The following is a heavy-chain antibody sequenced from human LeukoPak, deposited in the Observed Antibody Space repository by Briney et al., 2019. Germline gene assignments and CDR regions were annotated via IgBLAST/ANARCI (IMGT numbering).Heavy chain of an antibody. CDR2: ISAYNGNT. D-gene: IGHD3-22*01. V-gene: IGHV1-18*01. CDR1: GYTFTSYG. Sequence: GASVKVSCKASGYTFTSYGISWVRRAPGQGLEWMGWISAYNGNTNYAQKLQGRVTMTTDTSTSTAYMELRSLRSDDTAVYYCAREGIEYYYDSSGYYLFDYWGQGTLVTVSS. J-gene: IGHJ4*02. CDR3: AREGIEYYYDSSGYYLFDY.